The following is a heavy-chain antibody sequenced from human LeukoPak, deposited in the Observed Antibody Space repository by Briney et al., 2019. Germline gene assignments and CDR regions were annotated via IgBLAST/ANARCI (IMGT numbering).Heavy chain of an antibody. CDR1: GGSISRSSYY. Sequence: SETLSLPCTVSGGSISRSSYYCGWIRQPPGKGLEWIGTIYYSVITYYSPSLKSRVMISVDTSKNQFSLKLSSVTAADTAGYSCARTATSYSYSYLGNWGQGTLVTVSS. CDR3: ARTATSYSYSYLGN. CDR2: IYYSVIT. J-gene: IGHJ4*02. V-gene: IGHV4-39*01. D-gene: IGHD5-18*01.